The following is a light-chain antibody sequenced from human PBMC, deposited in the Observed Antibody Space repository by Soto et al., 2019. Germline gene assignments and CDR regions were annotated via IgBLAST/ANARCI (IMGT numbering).Light chain of an antibody. CDR1: QSIYSW. V-gene: IGKV1-5*03. J-gene: IGKJ1*01. Sequence: DIQMTQSPSTLSASVGDRVSITCRASQSIYSWLAWYQQKPGKAPKLLISKASDLESGVPSRFSGSGFGTEFTLTISSLQPDDFATYYCQHYDSNPWTFGHGTKVEIK. CDR3: QHYDSNPWT. CDR2: KAS.